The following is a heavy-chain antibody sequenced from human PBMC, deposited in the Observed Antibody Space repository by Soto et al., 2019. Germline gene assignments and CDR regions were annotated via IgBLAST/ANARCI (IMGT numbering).Heavy chain of an antibody. V-gene: IGHV3-11*01. D-gene: IGHD3-10*01. J-gene: IGHJ4*02. Sequence: QVQLVESGGGLVEPGGSLRLSCAASGFRFSDHYMTWIRQAPGKGLEWVSKISGDGTTIYYADSVKGRFTVSRDHAKNSVYLQMNSLRAEDTAVYYCASDPYYYASGFWGQGTLVTVSS. CDR1: GFRFSDHY. CDR2: ISGDGTTI. CDR3: ASDPYYYASGF.